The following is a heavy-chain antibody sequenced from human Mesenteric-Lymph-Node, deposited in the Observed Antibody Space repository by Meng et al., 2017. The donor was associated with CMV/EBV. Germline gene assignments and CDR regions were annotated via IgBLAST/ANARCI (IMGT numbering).Heavy chain of an antibody. J-gene: IGHJ4*02. Sequence: GVLKISCAASGFTFSSYWMSWVRQAPGKGLEWVANIKQDGSEKYYVDSVKGRFTISRDNAKNSLYLQMNSLRAEDTAVYYCAREAYKYPYWGQGTLVTVSS. V-gene: IGHV3-7*01. CDR2: IKQDGSEK. D-gene: IGHD1-14*01. CDR1: GFTFSSYW. CDR3: AREAYKYPY.